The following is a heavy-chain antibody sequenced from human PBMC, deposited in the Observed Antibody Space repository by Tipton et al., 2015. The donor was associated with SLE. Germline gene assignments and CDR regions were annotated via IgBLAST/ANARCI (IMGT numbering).Heavy chain of an antibody. CDR3: ARLSVRPLDF. CDR1: GYNFANYW. CDR2: IYPGDSDS. Sequence: VQLVQSGPEVKKSGESLKISCEGSGYNFANYWIAWVRQMPGKGLEWMGIIYPGDSDSRYSPSFQGQVTFSADKPINTAYLQWKSLKSSDSAMYYCARLSVRPLDFWGQGTPVTVSS. V-gene: IGHV5-51*04. J-gene: IGHJ4*02. D-gene: IGHD2/OR15-2a*01.